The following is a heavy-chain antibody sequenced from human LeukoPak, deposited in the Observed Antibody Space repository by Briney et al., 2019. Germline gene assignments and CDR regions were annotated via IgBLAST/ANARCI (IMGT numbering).Heavy chain of an antibody. Sequence: GESLKISCKGSGYSFTSYWIGWVRQMPGKGLEWMGIIYPGDSDTIYSPSFQGQVTISADKSISTAYLQWSSLKASDTAVYYCARRGRGYYYDSSGYYDVDYWGQGTLVTVSS. D-gene: IGHD3-22*01. CDR3: ARRGRGYYYDSSGYYDVDY. CDR1: GYSFTSYW. V-gene: IGHV5-51*01. J-gene: IGHJ4*02. CDR2: IYPGDSDT.